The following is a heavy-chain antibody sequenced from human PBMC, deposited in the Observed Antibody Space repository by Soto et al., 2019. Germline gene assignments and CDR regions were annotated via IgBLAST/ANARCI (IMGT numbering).Heavy chain of an antibody. D-gene: IGHD4-17*01. V-gene: IGHV1-18*04. CDR1: GYIFSDYG. J-gene: IGHJ4*02. Sequence: QVHVVRSGAEVKRPGDSVKVSCKTSGYIFSDYGINWVRQAPGQGLEWMGWISGYSGNANLAQKFQGRVTMSRDTATRTAYMELRSLRSDDTAVYYCAKRTSGTTWGESDYWGQGTLVTVSS. CDR2: ISGYSGNA. CDR3: AKRTSGTTWGESDY.